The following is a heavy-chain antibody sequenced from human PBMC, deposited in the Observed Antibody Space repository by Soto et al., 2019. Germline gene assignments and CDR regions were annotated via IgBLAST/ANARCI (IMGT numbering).Heavy chain of an antibody. J-gene: IGHJ6*02. CDR1: GGSITSSHW. CDR3: ARREYGMDV. CDR2: IFHIGHT. Sequence: QVQLQESGPGLVKPSGTLSLTCVVSGGSITSSHWWSWVRQTPGKGLEWIGEIFHIGHTNYNPSLKGRVTISLYQSKNQFSLKMTSMTAADTAVFYCARREYGMDVWGQGTTVTVSS. V-gene: IGHV4-4*02.